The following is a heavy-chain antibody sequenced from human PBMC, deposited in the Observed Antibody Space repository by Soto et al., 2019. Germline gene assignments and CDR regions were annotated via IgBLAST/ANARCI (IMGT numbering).Heavy chain of an antibody. CDR1: GGSISSYY. V-gene: IGHV4-59*01. J-gene: IGHJ4*02. D-gene: IGHD3-10*01. Sequence: SETQSLTCTVSGGSISSYYWSWIRQPPGKGLEWIGYIYYSGSTNYNPSLKSRVTISVDTSKNQFSLKLSSVTAADTAVYYCAREVTMVRGVTVLDYWGQGTLVTVSS. CDR3: AREVTMVRGVTVLDY. CDR2: IYYSGST.